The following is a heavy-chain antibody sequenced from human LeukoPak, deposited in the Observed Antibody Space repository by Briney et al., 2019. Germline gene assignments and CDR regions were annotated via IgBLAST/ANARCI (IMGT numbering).Heavy chain of an antibody. CDR3: ARRRRIVGATPGAFDI. CDR2: INHSGST. V-gene: IGHV4-34*01. CDR1: GGSFSDYY. J-gene: IGHJ3*02. D-gene: IGHD1-26*01. Sequence: PSETLSLTCAVYGGSFSDYYWSWIRQPPGKGLEWIGEINHSGSTNYNPSLKSRVTISVDTSKNQFSLKLSSVTAADTAVYYCARRRRIVGATPGAFDIWGQGTMVTVSS.